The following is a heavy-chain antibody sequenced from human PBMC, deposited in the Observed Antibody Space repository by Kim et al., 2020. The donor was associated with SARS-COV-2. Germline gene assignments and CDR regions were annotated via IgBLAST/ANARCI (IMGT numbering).Heavy chain of an antibody. J-gene: IGHJ5*02. CDR1: GFTFSSYW. D-gene: IGHD6-6*01. CDR2: IKQDGSEK. CDR3: ARDFITVYSSSSNWFDP. V-gene: IGHV3-7*03. Sequence: GGSLRLSCAASGFTFSSYWMSWVRQAPGKGLEWVANIKQDGSEKYYVDSVKGRFTISRDNAKNSLYLQMNSLRAEDTAVYYCARDFITVYSSSSNWFDPWGQGTLVTVSS.